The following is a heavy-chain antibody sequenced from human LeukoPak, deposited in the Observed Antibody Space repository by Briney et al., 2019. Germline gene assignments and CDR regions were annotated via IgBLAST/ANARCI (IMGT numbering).Heavy chain of an antibody. D-gene: IGHD5-12*01. CDR2: ISGNGGYT. J-gene: IGHJ4*02. Sequence: QPGGSLRLSCAASGFTFSTYAMNWVRQAPGKGLEWVSAISGNGGYTYYGDSVKGRFTISRDNSKNTLYLQMNSLRAEDTAVYYCAKRNSGHDVYYFNYWGQRTLVTVST. V-gene: IGHV3-23*01. CDR3: AKRNSGHDVYYFNY. CDR1: GFTFSTYA.